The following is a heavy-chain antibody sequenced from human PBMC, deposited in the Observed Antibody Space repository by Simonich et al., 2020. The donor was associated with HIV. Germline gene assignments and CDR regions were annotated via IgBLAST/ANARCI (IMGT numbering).Heavy chain of an antibody. CDR3: ARDGRKGSSTSCSDY. V-gene: IGHV3-21*01. J-gene: IGHJ4*02. CDR2: ISSSSSYI. D-gene: IGHD2-2*01. CDR1: GFTFSSYS. Sequence: EVQLVESGGGLVKPGGSLRLSCAASGFTFSSYSMNWVRQAPGKVLEWVSSISSSSSYIYYADSVQGRFTISRDNAKNSLYLQMNSLRAEDTAVYYCARDGRKGSSTSCSDYWGQGTLVTVSS.